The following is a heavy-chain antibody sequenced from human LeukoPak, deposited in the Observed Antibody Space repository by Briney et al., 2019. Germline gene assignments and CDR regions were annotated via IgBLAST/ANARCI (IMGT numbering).Heavy chain of an antibody. V-gene: IGHV4-30-2*01. CDR2: IYHSGST. J-gene: IGHJ4*02. CDR3: ARHPAGAAGASQ. D-gene: IGHD6-13*01. CDR1: GGSISSGGYY. Sequence: PSETLSLTCTVSGGSISSGGYYWSWIRQPPGKGLEWIGYIYHSGSTYYNPSLKSRVTISVDRSKNQFSLKLSSVTAADTAVYYCARHPAGAAGASQWGQGTLVTVSS.